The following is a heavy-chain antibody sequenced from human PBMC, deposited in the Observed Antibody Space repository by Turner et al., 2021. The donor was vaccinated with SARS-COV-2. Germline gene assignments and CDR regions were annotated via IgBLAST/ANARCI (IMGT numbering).Heavy chain of an antibody. J-gene: IGHJ4*02. V-gene: IGHV4-39*01. Sequence: QVPLQESGPGLVKPSETLSPSCSVSGLPITSTNFFWGWICQSPGKGLEWMGTFSYSGSIFYNPSIKGRVTMSAGPSKRQFFLRLTSVTAADTAVYYCARLYHHDTSGVDFWGQGTQVTVSS. CDR3: ARLYHHDTSGVDF. CDR1: GLPITSTNFF. D-gene: IGHD3-22*01. CDR2: FSYSGSI.